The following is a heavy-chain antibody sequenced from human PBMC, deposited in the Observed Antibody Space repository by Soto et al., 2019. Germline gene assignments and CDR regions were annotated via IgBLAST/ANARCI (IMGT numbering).Heavy chain of an antibody. V-gene: IGHV3-11*01. CDR3: ARYVGNCSSTSCDYNLLDP. D-gene: IGHD2-2*01. CDR2: ISSSGSTI. Sequence: GGSLRLSCAASGFTFSDYYMSWILQAPGKGLEWVSYISSSGSTIYYADSVKGRFTISRDNAKNSLYLQMNSPRAEDTAVYYCARYVGNCSSTSCDYNLLDPSGQGTLVTVFS. J-gene: IGHJ5*02. CDR1: GFTFSDYY.